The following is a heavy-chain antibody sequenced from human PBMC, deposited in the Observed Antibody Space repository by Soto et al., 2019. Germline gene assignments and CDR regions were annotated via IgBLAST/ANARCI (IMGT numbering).Heavy chain of an antibody. J-gene: IGHJ4*02. CDR2: IYYSGST. Sequence: SETLSLTCTVSGGSISSSSYYWSWIRQPPGKGLEWIGYIYYSGSTIYNPSLKSRVTISVDTSKNQFSLKLSSVTAADTAVYYCVRRRIVGPSPILDHWGQGILVTVS. CDR1: GGSISSSSYY. CDR3: VRRRIVGPSPILDH. D-gene: IGHD1-26*01. V-gene: IGHV4-61*05.